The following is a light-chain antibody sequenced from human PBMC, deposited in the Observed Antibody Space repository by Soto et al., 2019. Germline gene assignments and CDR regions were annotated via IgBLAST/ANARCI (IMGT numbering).Light chain of an antibody. CDR1: QNINNY. V-gene: IGKV1-33*01. J-gene: IGKJ1*01. CDR2: DAS. CDR3: QQYNVYSWT. Sequence: DIQMTQSPSSLSASVGDRVTITCQPNQNINNYLNWYQQKPGRAPKLLIYDASNLEAGVPARFGGSGSGTEFTLTISSLQPDDFATYYCQQYNVYSWTFGQGTKV.